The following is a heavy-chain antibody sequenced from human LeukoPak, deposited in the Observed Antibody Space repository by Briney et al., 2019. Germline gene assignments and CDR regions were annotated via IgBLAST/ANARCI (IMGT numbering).Heavy chain of an antibody. CDR1: GGSISSGGYY. CDR3: ARGRFWLPSGSTDAFDI. CDR2: IYYSGST. V-gene: IGHV4-31*03. D-gene: IGHD3-3*01. J-gene: IGHJ3*02. Sequence: SETLFLTCTVSGGSISSGGYYWSWIRQHPGKGLEWIGYIYYSGSTYYNPSLKSRVTISVDTSKNQFSLKLSSVTAADTAVYYCARGRFWLPSGSTDAFDIWGQGTMVTVSS.